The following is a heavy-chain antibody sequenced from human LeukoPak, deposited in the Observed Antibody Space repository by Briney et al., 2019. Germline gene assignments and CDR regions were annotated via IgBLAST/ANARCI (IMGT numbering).Heavy chain of an antibody. J-gene: IGHJ4*02. V-gene: IGHV4-34*01. CDR1: GGSFSGYY. CDR2: INHSGST. Sequence: PSETLSLTCAVYGGSFSGYYWSWIRKPPGKGLEWIGEINHSGSTNYNPSLKSRVTISVDTSMNQFSLKLTSVTATDTAVYYCARRQWEVGDYWGQGTPVTVSS. CDR3: ARRQWEVGDY. D-gene: IGHD1-26*01.